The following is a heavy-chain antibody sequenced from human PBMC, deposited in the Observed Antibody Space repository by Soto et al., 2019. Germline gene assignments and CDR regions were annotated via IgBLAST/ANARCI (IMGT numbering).Heavy chain of an antibody. Sequence: GGSLRLSCATSGFVVNRNYMHWVRQAPGKGLEWVSVMYSDGKTYYGESVKGRFTISRDNSKNTVFLHMKSLRAEDTAVYYCARAPYCGTECNSGYLDFWGQGSLVTVSS. CDR2: MYSDGKT. CDR1: GFVVNRNY. J-gene: IGHJ4*02. D-gene: IGHD2-21*01. CDR3: ARAPYCGTECNSGYLDF. V-gene: IGHV3-53*01.